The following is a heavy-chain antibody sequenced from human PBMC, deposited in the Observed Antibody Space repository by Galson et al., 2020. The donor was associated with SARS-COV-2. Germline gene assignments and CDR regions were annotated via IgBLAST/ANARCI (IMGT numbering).Heavy chain of an antibody. CDR2: IRSKDYGGTT. D-gene: IGHD7-27*01. J-gene: IGHJ4*02. V-gene: IGHV3-49*03. Sequence: GGPLRLSCTDSGFTFGDYAMSWFRQAPGKGLEWVGFIRSKDYGGTTEYAASVKGRFTISRDDSKSIAYLQMNSLKSEDTAVYYCTRGANWVSGDFDYWCQGTLVTVSS. CDR3: TRGANWVSGDFDY. CDR1: GFTFGDYA.